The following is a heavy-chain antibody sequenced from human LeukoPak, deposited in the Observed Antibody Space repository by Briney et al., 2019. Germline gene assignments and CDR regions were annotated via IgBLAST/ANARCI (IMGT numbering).Heavy chain of an antibody. CDR1: GYTVTGNY. Sequence: ASVTVSCTASGYTVTGNYMHWVRQAPGHGLEWMRRINPNSGGTNYAQKFQGRVTMTRDTSISTAYMELSRLRSDDTAVYDCARGGDYDAFDIWGQGTMVTVSS. CDR2: INPNSGGT. CDR3: ARGGDYDAFDI. J-gene: IGHJ3*02. V-gene: IGHV1-2*06. D-gene: IGHD4-17*01.